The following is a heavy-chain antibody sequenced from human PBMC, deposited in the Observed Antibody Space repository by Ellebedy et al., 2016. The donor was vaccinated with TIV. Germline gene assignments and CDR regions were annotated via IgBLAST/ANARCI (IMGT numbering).Heavy chain of an antibody. CDR1: GFTFSSYV. CDR3: AREGNHKPFDY. J-gene: IGHJ4*02. Sequence: GESLKISCVASGFTFSSYVMIWIRQAPGRGLEWISYINTGSSYTKYADSVWGRFTISRDNSKRSLYLQMNNLRVEDTGVYYCAREGNHKPFDYWGQGTLVTVSS. CDR2: INTGSSYT. D-gene: IGHD3-10*01. V-gene: IGHV3-11*06.